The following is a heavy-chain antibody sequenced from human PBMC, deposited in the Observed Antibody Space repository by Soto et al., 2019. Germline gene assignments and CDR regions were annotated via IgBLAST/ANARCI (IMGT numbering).Heavy chain of an antibody. CDR1: GGSISSSTYY. Sequence: PSETLSLTCTVSGGSISSSTYYWGWIRQPPGKGLEWIGSIYYSGSTYYSPSLKSRVTISVDTSKNQFSLRLSSVTAADTAVYYCVRHSRTLRSAYMDWFGPWGEGTLVTVSS. CDR2: IYYSGST. D-gene: IGHD3-3*01. CDR3: VRHSRTLRSAYMDWFGP. J-gene: IGHJ5*02. V-gene: IGHV4-39*01.